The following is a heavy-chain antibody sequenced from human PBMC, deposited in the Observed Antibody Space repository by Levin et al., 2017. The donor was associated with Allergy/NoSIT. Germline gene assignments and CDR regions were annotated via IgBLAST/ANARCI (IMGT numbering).Heavy chain of an antibody. J-gene: IGHJ4*02. CDR1: GFTFSSYA. D-gene: IGHD2-15*01. Sequence: PGESLKISCAASGFTFSSYAMSWVRQAPGKGLEWVSVISDSGGNTHYTDSVKGRFTISRDSSKSTLHLQMNSLRAEDTAVYYCAKSRTGSCYSVSNYWGQGILVTVSS. CDR3: AKSRTGSCYSVSNY. CDR2: ISDSGGNT. V-gene: IGHV3-23*01.